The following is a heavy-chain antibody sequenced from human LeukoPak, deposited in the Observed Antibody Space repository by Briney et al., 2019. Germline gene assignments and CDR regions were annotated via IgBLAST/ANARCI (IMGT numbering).Heavy chain of an antibody. D-gene: IGHD1-14*01. V-gene: IGHV3-23*01. CDR1: GFTFSSYA. Sequence: PGGSLRLSCAASGFTFSSYAMTWVRQAPGKGLEWVSAISGSGGSTYYADSVKGRFTISRDNSKNTLYLQMNSLRAEDTAVYYCAKDSESAPRGLSNPWGQGTLVTVSS. J-gene: IGHJ4*02. CDR3: AKDSESAPRGLSNP. CDR2: ISGSGGST.